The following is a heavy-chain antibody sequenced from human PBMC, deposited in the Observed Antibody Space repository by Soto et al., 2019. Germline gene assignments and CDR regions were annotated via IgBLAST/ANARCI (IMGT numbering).Heavy chain of an antibody. D-gene: IGHD5-12*01. CDR2: INSDGRSK. CDR1: GFTFSSYS. V-gene: IGHV3-74*01. CDR3: SKGYSGYDYAN. J-gene: IGHJ4*02. Sequence: GAALRPSCEPSGFTFSSYSMHSVRQAPGKGLVWVSRINSDGRSKTYEDSVKGRFTISRDNAKNTLYLQMNSLSAEHTAVYFCSKGYSGYDYANWGQGSL.